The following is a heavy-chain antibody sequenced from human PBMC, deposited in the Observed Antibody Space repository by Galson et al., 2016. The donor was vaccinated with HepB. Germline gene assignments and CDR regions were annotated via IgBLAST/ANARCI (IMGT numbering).Heavy chain of an antibody. CDR3: ARLRGAAQCFDC. V-gene: IGHV4-31*03. J-gene: IGHJ4*02. Sequence: TLSLTCSVSGGSISSGGFYWSWLRRHPGKGLEWIAYIHYSESTYYSPSLKSRVAMSVDTSKNQFSLKLSSVTAADTAVYYCARLRGAAQCFDCWGQGTLVTVSS. CDR1: GGSISSGGFY. D-gene: IGHD1-26*01. CDR2: IHYSEST.